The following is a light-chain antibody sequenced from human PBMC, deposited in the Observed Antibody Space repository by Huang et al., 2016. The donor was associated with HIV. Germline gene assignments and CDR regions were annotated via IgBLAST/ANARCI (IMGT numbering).Light chain of an antibody. CDR2: GTS. CDR3: QQSYSTVYT. Sequence: DIQMDQSPSSLSASVGDRVTITCRASQSIDNYLNWYQQKPGKAPNLLIYGTSNLQSGVPSRFSGRGSGTDFTLTISGLHPDDSATYYCQQSYSTVYTFGQGNKLEI. V-gene: IGKV1-39*01. CDR1: QSIDNY. J-gene: IGKJ2*01.